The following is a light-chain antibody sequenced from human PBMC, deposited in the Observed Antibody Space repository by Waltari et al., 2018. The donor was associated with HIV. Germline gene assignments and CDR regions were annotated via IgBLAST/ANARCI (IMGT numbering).Light chain of an antibody. V-gene: IGKV4-1*01. CDR1: TTLLSISTYKNH. CDR3: QQFYGAPLT. J-gene: IGKJ1*01. Sequence: DIVLTQSPASLAVSLGGRAPMSCRSNTTLLSISTYKNHLVWYQQRPGQSPKLIINWASARQSGVPDRFSGSGSGTDFSLTNSRLQADDVAIYYCQQFYGAPLTCGQGTKVEIK. CDR2: WAS.